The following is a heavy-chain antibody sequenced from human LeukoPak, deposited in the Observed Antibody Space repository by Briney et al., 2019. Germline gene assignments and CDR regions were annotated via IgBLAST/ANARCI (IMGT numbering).Heavy chain of an antibody. Sequence: ASVKVSYKASGYTFTGYYMHWVRQAPGQGLEWMGWINPNSGGTNYAQKFQGWVTMTRDTSISTAYMELSRLRSDDTAVYYCARSPRQLWLPVDYWGQGTLVTVSS. CDR2: INPNSGGT. D-gene: IGHD5-18*01. CDR1: GYTFTGYY. V-gene: IGHV1-2*04. CDR3: ARSPRQLWLPVDY. J-gene: IGHJ4*02.